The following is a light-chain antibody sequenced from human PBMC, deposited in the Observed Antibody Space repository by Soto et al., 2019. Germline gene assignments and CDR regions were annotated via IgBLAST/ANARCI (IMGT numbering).Light chain of an antibody. Sequence: EIVMTQSPATLSVSTGESATLSCRASQSITNNLAWYQQKPGQPPRLLIYDTSSRASGIPARFSGSGSGTDFNLTISSLEPEDFAVYYCQQRSIWPTFGQGTKVDIK. V-gene: IGKV3D-11*03. CDR3: QQRSIWPT. CDR1: QSITNN. CDR2: DTS. J-gene: IGKJ1*01.